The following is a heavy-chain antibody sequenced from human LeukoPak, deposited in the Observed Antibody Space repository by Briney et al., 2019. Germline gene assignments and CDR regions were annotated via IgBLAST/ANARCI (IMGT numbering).Heavy chain of an antibody. CDR2: IYYSGST. CDR1: GGSISSGGYS. CDR3: ARLDTIFGVAKGFDY. J-gene: IGHJ4*02. D-gene: IGHD3-3*01. V-gene: IGHV4-61*08. Sequence: SETLSLTCAVSGGSISSGGYSWSWIRQPPGKGLEYIGYIYYSGSTNYSPSLKSRITISVDTSNHQFSLKLSSVTAADTAIYYCARLDTIFGVAKGFDYWGQGTLVTVSS.